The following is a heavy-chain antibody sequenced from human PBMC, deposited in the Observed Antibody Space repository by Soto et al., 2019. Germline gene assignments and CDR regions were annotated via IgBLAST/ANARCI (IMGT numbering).Heavy chain of an antibody. D-gene: IGHD3-3*01. J-gene: IGHJ4*02. Sequence: GGSLRLSCAASGFTFSSYSMNWVRQAPGKGLEWVSSISSSSSYIYYADSVKGRFTISRDNAKNSLYLQMNSLRAEDTAVYYCARVNYDFWSGYTELKAGVDYFDYWGQGTLVTVSS. CDR1: GFTFSSYS. CDR3: ARVNYDFWSGYTELKAGVDYFDY. V-gene: IGHV3-21*01. CDR2: ISSSSSYI.